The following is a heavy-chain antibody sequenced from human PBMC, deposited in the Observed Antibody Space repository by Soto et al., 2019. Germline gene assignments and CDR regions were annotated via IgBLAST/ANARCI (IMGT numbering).Heavy chain of an antibody. Sequence: QVQLVQSGAEVKKPGASVKVSCKASGYTFNTDSISWVRQAPGQGLEWMGGISGYNGDTHYAQKFQGRVTMTTDTSTSTAYMELRSLRSDDTAMYYCARENVLSYVDTAMVDYFDYWGQGTLVTVSS. CDR2: ISGYNGDT. CDR1: GYTFNTDS. CDR3: ARENVLSYVDTAMVDYFDY. V-gene: IGHV1-18*01. D-gene: IGHD5-18*01. J-gene: IGHJ4*02.